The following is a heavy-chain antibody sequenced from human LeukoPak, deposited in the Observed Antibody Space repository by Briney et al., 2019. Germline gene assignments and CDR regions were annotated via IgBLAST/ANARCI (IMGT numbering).Heavy chain of an antibody. CDR1: GFTFNSYA. CDR2: FSGSSGGT. D-gene: IGHD6-13*01. Sequence: GGSLRLSCAVSGFTFNSYAMSWVRQAPGRGLEWVSSFSGSSGGTYYADSVKGRFTISRDNAKNSLYLQMNSLRAEDTAVYYCARDQSPPLRIAAVYFDYWGQGTLVTVSS. CDR3: ARDQSPPLRIAAVYFDY. J-gene: IGHJ4*02. V-gene: IGHV3-23*01.